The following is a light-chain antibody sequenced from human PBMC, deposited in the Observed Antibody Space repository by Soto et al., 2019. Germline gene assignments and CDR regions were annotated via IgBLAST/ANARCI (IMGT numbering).Light chain of an antibody. Sequence: QSALTQPRSVSGSPGQSVTISCTGTSSDVGGYKYVSWYQQHPGKAPKLMIYDVTKRPSGVPDRFSGSKSGNTASLTISGLQADDEADYYCCSYAGTYTKIFGGGTQLTVL. CDR1: SSDVGGYKY. J-gene: IGLJ2*01. V-gene: IGLV2-11*01. CDR3: CSYAGTYTKI. CDR2: DVT.